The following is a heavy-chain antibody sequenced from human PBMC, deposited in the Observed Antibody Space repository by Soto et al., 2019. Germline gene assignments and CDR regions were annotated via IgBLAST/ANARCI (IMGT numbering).Heavy chain of an antibody. D-gene: IGHD6-13*01. CDR1: GFTFSSYA. J-gene: IGHJ4*02. V-gene: IGHV3-30-3*01. Sequence: GGSLRLSCAASGFTFSSYAMHWVRQAPGKGLEWVAVISYDGSNEYYADSVKGRFTISRDNSKNTLYLQMNSLRAEDTAVYYCARDRIAAEFFDYWGQGTLVTVSS. CDR3: ARDRIAAEFFDY. CDR2: ISYDGSNE.